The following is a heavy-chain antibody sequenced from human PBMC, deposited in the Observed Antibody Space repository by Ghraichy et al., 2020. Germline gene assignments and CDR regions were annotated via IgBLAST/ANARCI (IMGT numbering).Heavy chain of an antibody. CDR3: ARDRVYDSSGYLGLGAFDI. Sequence: SLRLSCAASGFTFSSYAMHWVRQAPGKGLEWVAVISYDGSNKYYADSVKGRFTISRDNSKNTLYLQMNSLRAEDTAVYYCARDRVYDSSGYLGLGAFDIWGQGTMVTVSS. CDR2: ISYDGSNK. CDR1: GFTFSSYA. J-gene: IGHJ3*02. V-gene: IGHV3-30*04. D-gene: IGHD3-22*01.